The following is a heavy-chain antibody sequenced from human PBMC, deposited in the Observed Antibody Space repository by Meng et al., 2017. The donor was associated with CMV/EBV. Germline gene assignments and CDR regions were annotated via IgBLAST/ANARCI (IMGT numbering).Heavy chain of an antibody. CDR3: ARDLTGSTRGGRFDS. Sequence: ASVKVSCKASGYTFTDYDVNWVRQAAGQGLEWMGWMNPYSGNTGYAQKFQGSVTVTRNTSISTAYMELSSLRSEDTAVYYCARDLTGSTRGGRFDSWGQGTLVTVSS. J-gene: IGHJ5*01. CDR1: GYTFTDYD. CDR2: MNPYSGNT. D-gene: IGHD1-7*01. V-gene: IGHV1-8*03.